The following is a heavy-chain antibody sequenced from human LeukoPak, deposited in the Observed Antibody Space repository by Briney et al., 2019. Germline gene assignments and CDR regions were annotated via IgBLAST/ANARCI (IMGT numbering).Heavy chain of an antibody. V-gene: IGHV1-69*13. D-gene: IGHD6-13*01. J-gene: IGHJ6*03. CDR3: ARGYSGSWSYYYYYMDV. CDR2: IIPIFGTA. Sequence: SVKVSCKASGGTFSSYAISWVRQAPGQGLEWMGGIIPIFGTANYAQKFQGRVTITADESTSTAYMELSSLRSEDTAVYYCARGYSGSWSYYYYYMDVWGKGATVTVSS. CDR1: GGTFSSYA.